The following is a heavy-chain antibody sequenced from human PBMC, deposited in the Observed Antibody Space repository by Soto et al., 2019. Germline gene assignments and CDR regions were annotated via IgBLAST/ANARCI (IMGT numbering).Heavy chain of an antibody. Sequence: SETLSLTCTVSGGSISTYFWSWIRQPPGKEVEWIGYIYHSGNTNYNPSLKSRVTISIDTSKNQFSLRLSSVTAADTAVYYCARDLGYCSTTSCGHYYYMDVWGKGTTVTVSS. CDR3: ARDLGYCSTTSCGHYYYMDV. J-gene: IGHJ6*03. V-gene: IGHV4-59*01. CDR1: GGSISTYF. CDR2: IYHSGNT. D-gene: IGHD2-2*01.